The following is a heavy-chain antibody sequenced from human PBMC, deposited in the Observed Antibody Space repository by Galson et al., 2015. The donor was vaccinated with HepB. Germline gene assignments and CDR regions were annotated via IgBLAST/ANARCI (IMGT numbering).Heavy chain of an antibody. Sequence: PALVKPTQTLTLTCTFSGFSLNTGGVGVGWIRQPPGKALEWLALFYWNDDKSYSPSLESRLTITKDTSKNQVVLTMTNMDPVDTAIYYCAHRIYSSDGEGFDYWGQGTLVTVSS. J-gene: IGHJ4*02. CDR3: AHRIYSSDGEGFDY. D-gene: IGHD6-19*01. CDR2: FYWNDDK. CDR1: GFSLNTGGVG. V-gene: IGHV2-5*01.